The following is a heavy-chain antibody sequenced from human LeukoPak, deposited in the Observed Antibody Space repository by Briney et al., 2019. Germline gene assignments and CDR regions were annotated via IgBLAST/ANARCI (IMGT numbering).Heavy chain of an antibody. Sequence: GASVKVSCKASGYTLTSHYMHWVRQAPGQGPEWMGIINPSGGRATYAQKFQGRVNMTTDTFTSTVYMELSSLRSEDTAVYYCARDRYGAHYYYYYLDVWGKGTTVTVSS. J-gene: IGHJ6*03. D-gene: IGHD4-17*01. CDR3: ARDRYGAHYYYYYLDV. CDR2: INPSGGRA. V-gene: IGHV1-46*01. CDR1: GYTLTSHY.